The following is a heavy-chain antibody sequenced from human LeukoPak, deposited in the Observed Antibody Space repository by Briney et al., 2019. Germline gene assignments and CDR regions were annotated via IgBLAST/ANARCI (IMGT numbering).Heavy chain of an antibody. V-gene: IGHV3-11*01. D-gene: IGHD2/OR15-2a*01. CDR3: ARAYEGRTTYTAYHFDD. J-gene: IGHJ4*02. CDR1: GFTFSDYY. Sequence: GGSLRLSCAASGFTFSDYYMSWIRQAPGKGLEWVSYISSSGSITYYADSVKGRFTISRDNAKNSLYLQMNSLRAEDMAVYYCARAYEGRTTYTAYHFDDWGQGTLVTVSS. CDR2: ISSSGSIT.